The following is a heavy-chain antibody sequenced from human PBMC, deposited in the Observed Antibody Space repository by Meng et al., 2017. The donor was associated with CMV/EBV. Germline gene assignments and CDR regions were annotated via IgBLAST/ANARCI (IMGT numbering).Heavy chain of an antibody. CDR1: GGSFSGYY. V-gene: IGHV4-34*01. Sequence: SETLSLTCAVYGGSFSGYYCSWIRQPPGKGLEWIGEINHSGSTNYNPSLKSRVTISVDTSKNQFSLKLSSVTAADTAVYYCARGLREFNYYYGMDVWGQGTTVTVSS. CDR2: INHSGST. D-gene: IGHD3-10*01. J-gene: IGHJ6*02. CDR3: ARGLREFNYYYGMDV.